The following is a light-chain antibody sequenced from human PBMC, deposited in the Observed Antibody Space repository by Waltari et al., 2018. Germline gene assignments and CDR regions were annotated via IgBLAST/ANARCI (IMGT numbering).Light chain of an antibody. CDR2: DAS. J-gene: IGKJ4*01. CDR1: QSVSSL. CDR3: QQRSNFS. Sequence: DIVLTQSPATLSLSPGERATLSCRASQSVSSLLAWYQQKPGQAPRLLIYDASNRATGIPARFSGSGSGTDFTLTISSLEPEDFAVYYCQQRSNFSFGGGTKVEIK. V-gene: IGKV3-11*01.